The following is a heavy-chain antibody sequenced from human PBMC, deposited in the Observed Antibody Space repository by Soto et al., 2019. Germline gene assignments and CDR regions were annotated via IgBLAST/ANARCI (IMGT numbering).Heavy chain of an antibody. CDR3: ARDEWIN. Sequence: PGGSLRLSCAASGFTLSSHGMSWVRQAPGKGLGWVANINPDGSEIYYVDSVKGRFTISRDSAKNSLYLQMSDLRVEDTAFYYCARDEWINWGQGTLVTVSS. CDR1: GFTLSSHG. V-gene: IGHV3-7*01. CDR2: INPDGSEI. D-gene: IGHD2-2*03. J-gene: IGHJ4*02.